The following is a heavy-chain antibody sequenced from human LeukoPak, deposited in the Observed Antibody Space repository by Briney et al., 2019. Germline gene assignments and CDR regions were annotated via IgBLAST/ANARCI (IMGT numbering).Heavy chain of an antibody. J-gene: IGHJ6*02. CDR2: IYSGGST. D-gene: IGHD1-7*01. CDR1: GFTISSNY. Sequence: GGSLRLSCAASGFTISSNYMSWVRQAPGKGLEWVSVIYSGGSTYYADSVKGRFTISRDNSKNTLYLQMNSLRAEDTAVYYCARKNSNYYYGMDVWGQGTTVTVSS. CDR3: ARKNSNYYYGMDV. V-gene: IGHV3-53*01.